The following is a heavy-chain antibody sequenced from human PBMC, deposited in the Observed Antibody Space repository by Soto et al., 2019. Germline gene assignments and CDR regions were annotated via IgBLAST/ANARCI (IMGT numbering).Heavy chain of an antibody. CDR2: INGGNGNT. J-gene: IGHJ4*02. D-gene: IGHD3-22*01. CDR3: ARDIHYYDSSGSDY. V-gene: IGHV1-18*01. Sequence: VSVKGSCKGSGNTVPDDAVGWVRQAPGQRLEWMGWINGGNGNTYYSEHFQGRVTMTTDTSTNTAYMELRSLRSDDTAVYYCARDIHYYDSSGSDYWGQGTQVTVSS. CDR1: GNTVPDDA.